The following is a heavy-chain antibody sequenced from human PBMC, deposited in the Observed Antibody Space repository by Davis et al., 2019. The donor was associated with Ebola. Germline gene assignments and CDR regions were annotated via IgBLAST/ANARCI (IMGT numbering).Heavy chain of an antibody. D-gene: IGHD3-10*01. CDR1: GGTISSYD. CDR3: ARAHVGVRRVIKNWFDP. V-gene: IGHV4-59*01. CDR2: IYYSGST. J-gene: IGHJ5*02. Sequence: SETLSFTCTVSGGTISSYDWSWIRQPPGKGLEWTGYIYYSGSTNYNPSLKSRVTISVDTSKNQFSLKLSSVTAADTAVYYCARAHVGVRRVIKNWFDPWGQGTLVTVSS.